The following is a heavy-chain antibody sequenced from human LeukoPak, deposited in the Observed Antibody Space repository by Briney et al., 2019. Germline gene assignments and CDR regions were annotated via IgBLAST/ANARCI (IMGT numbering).Heavy chain of an antibody. V-gene: IGHV4-59*01. J-gene: IGHJ3*02. CDR3: ASTYYYDSSGYLDDAFDI. CDR2: IYYSGST. D-gene: IGHD3-22*01. Sequence: PLETLSLTCTVSGGSISSYYWSWIRQPPGKGLEWIGYIYYSGSTNYNPSLKSRVTISVDTSKNQFSLKLSSVTAADTAVYYCASTYYYDSSGYLDDAFDIWGQGTMVTVSS. CDR1: GGSISSYY.